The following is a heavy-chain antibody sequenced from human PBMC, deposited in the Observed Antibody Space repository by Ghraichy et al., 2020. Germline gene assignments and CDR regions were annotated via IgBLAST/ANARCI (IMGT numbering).Heavy chain of an antibody. D-gene: IGHD1-1*01. V-gene: IGHV2-5*02. J-gene: IGHJ6*04. Sequence: SGPTLVKPTQTLTLTCTFSGFSLSTSGVGVGWIRQPPGKALEWLALIYWDDDKRYSPSLKSRLTITKDTSKNQVVLTMTNMDPVDTATYYCAHSKVQLERRPHLMDVWGKGTTVTVSS. CDR1: GFSLSTSGVG. CDR3: AHSKVQLERRPHLMDV. CDR2: IYWDDDK.